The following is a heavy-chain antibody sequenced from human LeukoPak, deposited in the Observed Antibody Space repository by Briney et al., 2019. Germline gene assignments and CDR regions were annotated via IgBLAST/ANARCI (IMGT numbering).Heavy chain of an antibody. Sequence: SETLSLTCTVSGDSITNSRYYWGWIRQPPGKGLEWIGNIYHSGSTYYNSSLKRRVTISVDTSKNQFSLKLTSVTAADTDVYYCAGHYGRLQVWSPLDYWGQGTQVTVSS. J-gene: IGHJ4*02. CDR2: IYHSGST. V-gene: IGHV4-39*01. CDR3: AGHYGRLQVWSPLDY. D-gene: IGHD5-18*01. CDR1: GDSITNSRYY.